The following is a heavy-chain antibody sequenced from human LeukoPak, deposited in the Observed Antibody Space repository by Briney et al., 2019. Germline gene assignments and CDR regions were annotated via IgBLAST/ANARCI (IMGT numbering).Heavy chain of an antibody. V-gene: IGHV1-46*01. D-gene: IGHD1-26*01. CDR2: INPSGGST. CDR1: GYTFTSYY. Sequence: ASAKVSCKASGYTFTSYYMHWVRQAPGQGLEWMGIINPSGGSTSYAQRFQGRVTMTRDMSTSTVYMELSSLRSDDTAVYFCARFRGGATSWDYFDYWGQGTPVTVSS. CDR3: ARFRGGATSWDYFDY. J-gene: IGHJ4*02.